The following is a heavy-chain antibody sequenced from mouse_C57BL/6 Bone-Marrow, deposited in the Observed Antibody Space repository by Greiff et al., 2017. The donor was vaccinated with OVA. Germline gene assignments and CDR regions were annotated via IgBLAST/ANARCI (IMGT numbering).Heavy chain of an antibody. CDR3: ARSVWGITTVGVFAY. D-gene: IGHD1-1*01. Sequence: LQESGAELARPGASVKMSCKASGYTFTSYTMHWVKQRPGQGLEWIGYINPSSGYTKYNQKFKDKATLTADKSSSTAYMQLSSLTSEDSAVYYGARSVWGITTVGVFAYWGQGTLVTVSA. V-gene: IGHV1-4*01. CDR2: INPSSGYT. J-gene: IGHJ3*01. CDR1: GYTFTSYT.